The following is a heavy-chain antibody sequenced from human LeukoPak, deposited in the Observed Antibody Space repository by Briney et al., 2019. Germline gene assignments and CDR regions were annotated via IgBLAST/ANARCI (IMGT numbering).Heavy chain of an antibody. CDR3: ARVAYGSGSYYPDYYMDV. Sequence: PGGSLRLSCAASGFTFSSYAMHWVRQAPGKGLEWVSSISSSSSYIYYADSVKGRFTISRDNAKNSLYLQMNSLRAEDTAVYYCARVAYGSGSYYPDYYMDVWGKGTTVTVSS. V-gene: IGHV3-21*01. J-gene: IGHJ6*03. CDR1: GFTFSSYA. CDR2: ISSSSSYI. D-gene: IGHD3-10*01.